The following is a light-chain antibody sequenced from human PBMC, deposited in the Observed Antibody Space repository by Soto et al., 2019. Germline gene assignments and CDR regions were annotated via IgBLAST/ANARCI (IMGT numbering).Light chain of an antibody. CDR1: QIISSY. Sequence: DVEMTQYQNSLSASVGDRVTITCRASQIISSYLNWYQQIPGKAPKLLIYAASSLQSGVPSRFSGSGSGTDFTLTIISLQPEDFATYYCQLTYSPPGTFAQGTRLEIK. CDR2: AAS. CDR3: QLTYSPPGT. J-gene: IGKJ5*01. V-gene: IGKV1-39*01.